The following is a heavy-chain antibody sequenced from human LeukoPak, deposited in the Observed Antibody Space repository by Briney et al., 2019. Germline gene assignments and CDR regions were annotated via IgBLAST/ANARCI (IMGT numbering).Heavy chain of an antibody. CDR1: GITVSTNY. Sequence: EPGGSLRLSCAASGITVSTNYMSWVRQAPGKGLEGVSIIYSGGATFYADSVKGRFTISRENSKNTLWLQTNSLRAEDTAVYYCARLHYDVLTGPFDYWGQGTLVTVSS. V-gene: IGHV3-66*04. CDR3: ARLHYDVLTGPFDY. J-gene: IGHJ4*02. CDR2: IYSGGAT. D-gene: IGHD3-9*01.